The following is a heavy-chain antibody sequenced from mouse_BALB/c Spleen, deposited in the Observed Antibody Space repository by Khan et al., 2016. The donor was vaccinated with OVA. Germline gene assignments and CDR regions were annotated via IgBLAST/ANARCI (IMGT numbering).Heavy chain of an antibody. D-gene: IGHD6-2*01. CDR3: ARISSYGDSGV. CDR2: INTYTGEP. J-gene: IGHJ1*01. CDR1: GYTFTNYG. V-gene: IGHV9-1*02. Sequence: QVQLKQSGPELKKPGETVKISCKASGYTFTNYGMNWVKQAPGKGLKWMGWINTYTGEPTYADDFKGRFVFSLETSASTAYLQISNLKNEDITTYFCARISSYGDSGVWGAGNTGTVSS.